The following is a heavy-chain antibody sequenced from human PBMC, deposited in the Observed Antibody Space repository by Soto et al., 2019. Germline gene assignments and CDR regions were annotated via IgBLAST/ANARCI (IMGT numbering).Heavy chain of an antibody. CDR2: IWYDGSNK. V-gene: IGHV3-33*01. CDR1: GFTFSSYG. J-gene: IGHJ3*02. Sequence: PGGSLRLSCAASGFTFSSYGMHWVRQAPGKGLEWVAVIWYDGSNKYYADSVKGRFTISRDNSKNTLYLQMNSLRAEDTAVYYCARDCGNPTIFSLGAFDIWGQGTMVTVSS. D-gene: IGHD3-3*01. CDR3: ARDCGNPTIFSLGAFDI.